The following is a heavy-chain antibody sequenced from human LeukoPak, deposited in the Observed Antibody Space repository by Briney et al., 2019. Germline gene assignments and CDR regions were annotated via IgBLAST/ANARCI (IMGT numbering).Heavy chain of an antibody. J-gene: IGHJ4*02. CDR2: IYYSGGT. CDR3: ARTIVGATYYFDY. D-gene: IGHD1-26*01. CDR1: GGSISSSSYY. V-gene: IGHV4-39*01. Sequence: PSETLSLTCTVSGGSISSSSYYWGWIRQPPGKGLEWIGSIYYSGGTYYNPSLKSRVTISVDTSKNQFSLKLSSVTAADTAVYYCARTIVGATYYFDYWGQGTLVTVSS.